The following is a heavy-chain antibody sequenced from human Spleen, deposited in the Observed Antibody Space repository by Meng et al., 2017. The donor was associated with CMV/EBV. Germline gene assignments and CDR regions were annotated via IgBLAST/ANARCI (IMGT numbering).Heavy chain of an antibody. CDR2: INPKSGAT. Sequence: ASVKVSCKASGYTFIDKYMHWVRQAPGQGLEWMGNINPKSGATTYARKFRGRVAMTRDTSLTTAYMELNRLKSDDTALYFCARWEYLLLSAFDMWGQGTMVTVSS. CDR1: GYTFIDKY. D-gene: IGHD1-26*01. J-gene: IGHJ3*02. CDR3: ARWEYLLLSAFDM. V-gene: IGHV1-2*02.